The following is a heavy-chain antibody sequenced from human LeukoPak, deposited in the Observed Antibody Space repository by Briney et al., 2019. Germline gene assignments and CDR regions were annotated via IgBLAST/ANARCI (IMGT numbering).Heavy chain of an antibody. CDR1: GFTLSSSS. Sequence: GGSLRLSCVASGFTLSSSSMAWVRQAPGGRPDWVSDIYSDSSDTYYADSVKGRFSISRDDSKNTLYLQMYSLRTQDTATYDCAKRLNHNYFEYWGRGTLVTVSS. CDR2: IYSDSSDT. CDR3: AKRLNHNYFEY. J-gene: IGHJ4*02. D-gene: IGHD6-19*01. V-gene: IGHV3-23*03.